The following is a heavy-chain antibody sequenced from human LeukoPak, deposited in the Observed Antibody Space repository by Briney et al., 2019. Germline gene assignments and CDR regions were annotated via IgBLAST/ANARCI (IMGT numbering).Heavy chain of an antibody. J-gene: IGHJ6*02. V-gene: IGHV4-39*01. CDR3: ARPRRYYYYGMDV. CDR1: GGSISSSSYY. Sequence: NPSETLSLTCTDSGGSISSSSYYWGWIRQPPGKGLEWIGSIYYSGSTYYNPSLKSRVTISVDTSKNQFSLKLSSVTAADTAVYYCARPRRYYYYGMDVWGQGTTVTVSS. CDR2: IYYSGST.